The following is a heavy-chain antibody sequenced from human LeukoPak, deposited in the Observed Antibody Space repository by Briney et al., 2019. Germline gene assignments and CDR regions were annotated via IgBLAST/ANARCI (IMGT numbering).Heavy chain of an antibody. CDR2: IYYSGST. CDR1: GDSTSSSSYY. CDR3: ARIVGATDYFDY. D-gene: IGHD1-26*01. V-gene: IGHV4-39*01. J-gene: IGHJ4*02. Sequence: SETLSLTCTVSGDSTSSSSYYWGWIRQPPGKGLEWIESIYYSGSTYSNPSLRSRVTISDDTSKNQFSLKLSSVTAADTAVYYCARIVGATDYFDYWGQGTLVTVSS.